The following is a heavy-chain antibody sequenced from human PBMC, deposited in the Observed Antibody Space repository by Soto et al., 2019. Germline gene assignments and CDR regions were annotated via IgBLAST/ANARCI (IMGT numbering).Heavy chain of an antibody. J-gene: IGHJ6*02. CDR3: ARETVVRGYYYYGMDV. CDR1: GYSFTSYW. V-gene: IGHV5-51*01. CDR2: IYPGDSDT. D-gene: IGHD2-15*01. Sequence: PGESLKISCKGSGYSFTSYWIGWVRQMPGKGLEWMGIIYPGDSDTRYSPSFQGQATISADKSISTAYLQWSSLKASDTAMYYCARETVVRGYYYYGMDVWGQGTTVTVSS.